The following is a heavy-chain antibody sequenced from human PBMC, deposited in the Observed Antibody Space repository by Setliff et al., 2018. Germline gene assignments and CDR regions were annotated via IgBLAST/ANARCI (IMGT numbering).Heavy chain of an antibody. D-gene: IGHD6-19*01. V-gene: IGHV3-21*01. CDR2: ISSSSIYI. CDR1: GFTFSSYM. CDR3: ARVRSSLVVAGSADY. Sequence: LRLSCAASGFTFSSYMMNWVRQAPGKGLEWVSSISSSSIYIYYADSVKGRFTISRDNAKNSLYLQMNSLRAEDTAVYYCARVRSSLVVAGSADYWGQGTLVTVSS. J-gene: IGHJ4*02.